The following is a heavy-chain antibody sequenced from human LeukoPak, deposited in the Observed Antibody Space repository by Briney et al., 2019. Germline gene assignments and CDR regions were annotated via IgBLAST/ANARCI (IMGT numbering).Heavy chain of an antibody. CDR2: ISSSLSYI. Sequence: GGSLRLSCAASGFTFSSHSMKWVRQAPGKGLEWVSSISSSLSYIYYADSVKGRFTNSRDNSKNPLYLQMNSLRAEATAVYYCAKDRQQIIVVVVGENWNDVGFDYWRQGTLVTVSS. J-gene: IGHJ4*02. CDR3: AKDRQQIIVVVVGENWNDVGFDY. V-gene: IGHV3-21*04. D-gene: IGHD2-15*01. CDR1: GFTFSSHS.